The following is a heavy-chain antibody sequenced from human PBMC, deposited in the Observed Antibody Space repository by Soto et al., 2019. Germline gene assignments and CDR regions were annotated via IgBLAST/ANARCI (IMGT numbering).Heavy chain of an antibody. Sequence: SETLSLTCTVSGGSISSGSYYWSWIRQHPGKGLEWIGYIYYSGSTYYNPSLKSRVTISVDTSKNQFSLKLSSVTAADTAVYYCARDRECSGGTCYNYFDYWGQGTLVTVSS. V-gene: IGHV4-31*03. CDR3: ARDRECSGGTCYNYFDY. J-gene: IGHJ4*02. CDR1: GGSISSGSYY. CDR2: IYYSGST. D-gene: IGHD2-15*01.